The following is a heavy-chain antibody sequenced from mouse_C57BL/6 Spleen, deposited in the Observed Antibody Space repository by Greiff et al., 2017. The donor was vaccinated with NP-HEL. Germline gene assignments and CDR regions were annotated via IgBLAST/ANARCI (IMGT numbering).Heavy chain of an antibody. CDR2: INPNNGGT. V-gene: IGHV1-22*01. Sequence: VQLQQSGPELVKPGASVTMSCKASGYTFTDYNMHWVKQSPGKSLEWIGYINPNNGGTSYNQKFKGKATLTVNKSSSTAYMELRSLTSEDSAVYYCARSYYDYDGGWFAYWGQGTLVTVSA. D-gene: IGHD2-4*01. CDR3: ARSYYDYDGGWFAY. J-gene: IGHJ3*01. CDR1: GYTFTDYN.